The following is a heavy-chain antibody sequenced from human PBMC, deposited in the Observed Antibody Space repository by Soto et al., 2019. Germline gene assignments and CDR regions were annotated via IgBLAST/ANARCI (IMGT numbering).Heavy chain of an antibody. Sequence: ASVKVSCKASGFTFTIYAMYWVRQAPGQRLEWMGWINAGNGDTKYSQNFQDRITITRDTSASTVYMELSSLRSEDTAVYYCARGGSGWPLDXWGQGTLVTVSS. CDR2: INAGNGDT. D-gene: IGHD6-19*01. V-gene: IGHV1-3*01. J-gene: IGHJ4*02. CDR3: ARGGSGWPLDX. CDR1: GFTFTIYA.